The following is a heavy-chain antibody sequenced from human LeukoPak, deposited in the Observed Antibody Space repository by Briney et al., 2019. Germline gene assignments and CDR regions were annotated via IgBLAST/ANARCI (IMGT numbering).Heavy chain of an antibody. CDR1: GFTFTGYY. V-gene: IGHV1-2*02. CDR2: INPHSGGT. D-gene: IGHD2-21*02. J-gene: IGHJ4*02. Sequence: ASVRVSCKASGFTFTGYYIHWVRQAPGQGLEWMGYINPHSGGTNSPQKFQGRVTMTTDTSISAAYMELSSLISDDTAMYYCVREGNELLSKNFDYWGQGTLVTVSS. CDR3: VREGNELLSKNFDY.